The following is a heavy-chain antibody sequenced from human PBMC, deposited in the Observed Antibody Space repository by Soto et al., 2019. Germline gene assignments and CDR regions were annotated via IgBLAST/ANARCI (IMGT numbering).Heavy chain of an antibody. J-gene: IGHJ4*02. D-gene: IGHD5-12*01. CDR3: ARGGYSGGYPY. V-gene: IGHV1-18*04. CDR1: GYTFTSFD. Sequence: QVQLLQSGTEVKGPGASVKVSCKASGYTFTSFDIIWVRQAPGQGLEWVGWTTASNTHTNYAQKLQGRVTMTTGRSTTTAYMELRSLRADGTAIYCFARGGYSGGYPYWGQATLVTVSS. CDR2: TTASNTHT.